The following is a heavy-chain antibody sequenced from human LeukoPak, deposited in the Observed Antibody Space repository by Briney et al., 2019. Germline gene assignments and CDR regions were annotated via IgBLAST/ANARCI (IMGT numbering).Heavy chain of an antibody. D-gene: IGHD2-15*01. CDR2: INHSGST. V-gene: IGHV4-34*01. CDR3: ARVEDNYFDY. J-gene: IGHJ4*02. Sequence: SETVSLTCVVYGGAFSGYYWSWIRQPPGKGPEWIGEINHSGSTNYNPSLKSRVTISVDTSKNQFSLELSSVTAADTAVYYCARVEDNYFDYWGQGTLVTVSS. CDR1: GGAFSGYY.